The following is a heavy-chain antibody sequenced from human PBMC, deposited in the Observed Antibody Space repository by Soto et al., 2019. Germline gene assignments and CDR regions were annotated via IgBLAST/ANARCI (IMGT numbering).Heavy chain of an antibody. CDR1: GFTFSSYG. CDR3: ARDQGMVVPAAPFDY. Sequence: QVQLVESGGGVVQPGRSLRLSCAASGFTFSSYGMHWVRQAPGKGLEWVAVIWYDGSTKYYADSVKGRFTISRDNSKNTLYLQMNSLRAEDTAVYYCARDQGMVVPAAPFDYWGQGTLVTVSS. V-gene: IGHV3-33*01. CDR2: IWYDGSTK. J-gene: IGHJ4*02. D-gene: IGHD2-2*01.